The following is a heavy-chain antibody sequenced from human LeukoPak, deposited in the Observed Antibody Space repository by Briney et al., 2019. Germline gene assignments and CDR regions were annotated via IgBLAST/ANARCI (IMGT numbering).Heavy chain of an antibody. J-gene: IGHJ6*03. V-gene: IGHV1-69*05. CDR3: ARASYYGSGSYYRKNYYYYYMDV. Sequence: SVKVSCKASGGTFSSYAISWVRQAPGQGLEWMGGIIPIFGTANYAQMFQGRVTITTDESTSTAYMELSSLRSEDTAVYYCARASYYGSGSYYRKNYYYYYMDVWGKGTTVTVSS. CDR2: IIPIFGTA. CDR1: GGTFSSYA. D-gene: IGHD3-10*01.